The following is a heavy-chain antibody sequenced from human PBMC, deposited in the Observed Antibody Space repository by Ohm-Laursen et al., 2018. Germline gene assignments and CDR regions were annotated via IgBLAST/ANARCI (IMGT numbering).Heavy chain of an antibody. V-gene: IGHV3-74*01. D-gene: IGHD2-21*01. Sequence: SLRLSCAASGFTFSDYYMNWVRQAPGKGLVWVSRLNTDGSSTTYADSVKGRFTISRDNAKNTLYLQMNSLRAEDTAIYYCAKVGWGFDRGWFDSWGQGTLVTVSS. J-gene: IGHJ5*01. CDR1: GFTFSDYY. CDR3: AKVGWGFDRGWFDS. CDR2: LNTDGSST.